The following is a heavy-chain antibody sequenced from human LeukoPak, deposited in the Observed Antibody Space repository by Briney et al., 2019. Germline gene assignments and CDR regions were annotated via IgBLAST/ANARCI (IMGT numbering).Heavy chain of an antibody. CDR1: GFTFSSYA. CDR3: ARDCSSTSCASVEFWFDP. CDR2: ISYDGSNK. Sequence: GGSLRLSCAASGFTFSSYAMHWVRQAPGKGLEWVAVISYDGSNKYYADSVKGRFTISRDNSKNTLYLQINSLRAEDTAVYYCARDCSSTSCASVEFWFDPWGQGTLVTVSS. V-gene: IGHV3-30*04. D-gene: IGHD2-2*01. J-gene: IGHJ5*02.